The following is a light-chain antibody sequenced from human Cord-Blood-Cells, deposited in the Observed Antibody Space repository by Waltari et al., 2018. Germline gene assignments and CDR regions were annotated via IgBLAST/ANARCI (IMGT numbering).Light chain of an antibody. CDR1: SSDVGGYNY. CDR3: SSYTSSPYV. CDR2: YVS. Sequence: QSALTQPASVSGSPGQSITISCTGTSSDVGGYNYVSWYQQHPGKAPKRMIYYVSKRHSGVSNRFSGSKSGNTSSLTISGLQAEDEADYYCSSYTSSPYVFGTGTKVTVL. J-gene: IGLJ1*01. V-gene: IGLV2-14*01.